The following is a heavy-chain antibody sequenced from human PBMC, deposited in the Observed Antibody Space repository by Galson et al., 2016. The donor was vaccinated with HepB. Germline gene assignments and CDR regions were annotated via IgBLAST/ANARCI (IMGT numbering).Heavy chain of an antibody. CDR3: ARWPTKGQTNMEGVVRAGMDV. CDR1: AYNLTDYY. CDR2: INTNTGIT. Sequence: SVKVSCKASAYNLTDYYIHWVRQAPGQGLEWMGIINTNTGITSGPQKLQGRVTMTSDTSTSTVYMELSSLRSDDTAVYFCARWPTKGQTNMEGVVRAGMDVWGQGTTVTVPS. J-gene: IGHJ6*02. V-gene: IGHV1-46*04. D-gene: IGHD2-8*01.